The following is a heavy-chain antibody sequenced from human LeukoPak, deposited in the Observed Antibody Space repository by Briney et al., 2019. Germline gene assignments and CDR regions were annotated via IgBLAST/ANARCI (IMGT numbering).Heavy chain of an antibody. CDR1: GYIFTSYD. CDR2: MNPNSGNT. V-gene: IGHV1-8*02. Sequence: ASVKVSCKASGYIFTSYDINWVRQAPGQGLEWMGWMNPNSGNTGCAQKFQGRVTITRNTSISIAYMELSSLRSEDTAVYYCTRRSGGTGTTLGYWGQGTLVTVSS. J-gene: IGHJ4*01. CDR3: TRRSGGTGTTLGY. D-gene: IGHD1-1*01.